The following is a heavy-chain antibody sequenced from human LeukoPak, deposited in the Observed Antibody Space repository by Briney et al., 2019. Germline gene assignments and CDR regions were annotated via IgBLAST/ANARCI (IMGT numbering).Heavy chain of an antibody. CDR1: GFTFSSYA. V-gene: IGHV3-30*04. Sequence: GGSLRLSCAASGFTFSSYAMHWVRQAPGKGLEWVAVISYDGSNKYYADSVKGRFTISRDNSKNTLYLQMNSLRAEDTAVYYCAKASGYLGYWGQGTLVTVSS. J-gene: IGHJ4*02. CDR3: AKASGYLGY. CDR2: ISYDGSNK. D-gene: IGHD3-22*01.